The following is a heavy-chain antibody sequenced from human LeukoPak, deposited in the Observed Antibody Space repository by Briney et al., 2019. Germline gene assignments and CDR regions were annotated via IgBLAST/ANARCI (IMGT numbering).Heavy chain of an antibody. V-gene: IGHV3-74*01. Sequence: GGSLRLSCAASGFTFSSYWMHWVRQAPGKGLVWVSRINSDGSSTSYADSVKGRFTISRDNSKNTLYLQMNSLRAEDTAVYYCANDYYYDSSGQDYWGQGTLVTVSS. CDR1: GFTFSSYW. D-gene: IGHD3-22*01. J-gene: IGHJ4*02. CDR2: INSDGSST. CDR3: ANDYYYDSSGQDY.